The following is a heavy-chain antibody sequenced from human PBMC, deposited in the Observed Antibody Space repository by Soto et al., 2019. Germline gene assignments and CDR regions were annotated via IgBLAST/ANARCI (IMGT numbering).Heavy chain of an antibody. CDR3: AHRLGVGYDS. J-gene: IGHJ4*02. CDR1: GFSLTTDGVG. Sequence: QLTLKESGPTLLKPTQTLTLTCDFSGFSLTTDGVGVGWIRQPPGKALEWLAAIYWDGDEHYSPSLKNRLTVTKDTSRNQVVLRMTNVDPVDTGTYFCAHRLGVGYDSWGQGTQVLVSS. CDR2: IYWDGDE. V-gene: IGHV2-5*02. D-gene: IGHD1-26*01.